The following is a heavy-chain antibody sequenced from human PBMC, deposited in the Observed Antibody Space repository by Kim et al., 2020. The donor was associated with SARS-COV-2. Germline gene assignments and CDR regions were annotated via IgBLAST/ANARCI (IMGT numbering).Heavy chain of an antibody. V-gene: IGHV4-34*01. D-gene: IGHD1-26*01. CDR1: GGSFSGYY. CDR3: ARGRFNYIVGSTVFEY. Sequence: SETLSLTCAVEGGSFSGYYWSWIRQPPGKGLEWIAEINHSGTINDNPSLKSRVTISVETSKTQFSLRLSSVTAADTAVYYCARGRFNYIVGSTVFEYWGQGTLVTVSS. J-gene: IGHJ4*02. CDR2: INHSGTI.